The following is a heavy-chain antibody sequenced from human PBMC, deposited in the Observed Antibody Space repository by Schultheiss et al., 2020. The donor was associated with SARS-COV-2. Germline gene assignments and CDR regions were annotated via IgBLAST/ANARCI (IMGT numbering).Heavy chain of an antibody. V-gene: IGHV4-59*12. CDR2: IYYSGST. CDR1: GGSISSYY. CDR3: ARGIVVVPAARRYYYYMDV. Sequence: SKTLSLTCTVSGGSISSYYWSWIRQPPGKGLEWIGYIYYSGSTNYNPSLKSRVTISVDTSKNQFSLKLSSVTAADTAVYYCARGIVVVPAARRYYYYMDVWGKGTTVTVSS. J-gene: IGHJ6*03. D-gene: IGHD2-2*01.